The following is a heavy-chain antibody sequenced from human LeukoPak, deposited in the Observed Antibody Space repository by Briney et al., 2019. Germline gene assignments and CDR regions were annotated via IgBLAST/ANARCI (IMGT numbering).Heavy chain of an antibody. CDR2: ISSSSTHT. V-gene: IGHV3-11*06. Sequence: GGSLRLSCAASGFTFSNYYMSWIRRAPGKGLEWVSYISSSSTHTNYADSVKGRFTISRDNAKNSLYLQMNSLRVEDTAVYYCARDPGSNGGDWYFDLWGRGTLVTVSS. D-gene: IGHD3-16*01. J-gene: IGHJ2*01. CDR1: GFTFSNYY. CDR3: ARDPGSNGGDWYFDL.